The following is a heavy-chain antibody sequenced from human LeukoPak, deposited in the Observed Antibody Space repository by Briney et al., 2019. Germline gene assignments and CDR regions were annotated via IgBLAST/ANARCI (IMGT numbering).Heavy chain of an antibody. Sequence: SETLSLTCTVSGGSISSYYWSWIRQPPGKGLEWIGYIYYSGSTNYNPSLKSRVTISVDTSKNQFSLKLSSVTAADTAVYYCARRMRGWYSSGWYFDYWGQGTLVTVSS. J-gene: IGHJ4*02. D-gene: IGHD6-19*01. V-gene: IGHV4-59*12. CDR3: ARRMRGWYSSGWYFDY. CDR2: IYYSGST. CDR1: GGSISSYY.